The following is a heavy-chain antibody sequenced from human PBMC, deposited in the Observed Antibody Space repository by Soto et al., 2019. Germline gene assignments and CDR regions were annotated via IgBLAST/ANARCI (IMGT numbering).Heavy chain of an antibody. CDR2: IYHSGST. V-gene: IGHV4-30-2*01. CDR3: ARSPLPYDYVWGSYGMDV. CDR1: GGSISSGGYS. J-gene: IGHJ6*02. D-gene: IGHD3-16*01. Sequence: QLQLQESGSGLVKPSQTLSLTCAVSGGSISSGGYSWSWIRQPPGKGLEWIGYIYHSGSTYYNPSLKSRVTISVDRSKNQFSLKLSSVTAADTAVYYCARSPLPYDYVWGSYGMDVWGQGTTVTVSS.